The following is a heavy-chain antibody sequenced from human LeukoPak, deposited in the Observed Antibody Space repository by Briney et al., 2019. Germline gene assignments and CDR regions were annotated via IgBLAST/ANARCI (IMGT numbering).Heavy chain of an antibody. J-gene: IGHJ4*02. CDR3: ARDPTKVRGPDYFDY. D-gene: IGHD4-17*01. V-gene: IGHV3-33*01. CDR2: IWYDGSNK. Sequence: GGSLRLSCAASGFTFSTYGMHWVRQAPGKGLEWVAVIWYDGSNKYYADSVKGRFTISRDNSKNTLYLQMNSLRAEDTALYYCARDPTKVRGPDYFDYWGQGTLVTVSS. CDR1: GFTFSTYG.